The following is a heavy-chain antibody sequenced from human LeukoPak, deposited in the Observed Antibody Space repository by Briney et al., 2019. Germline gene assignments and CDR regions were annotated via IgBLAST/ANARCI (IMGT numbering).Heavy chain of an antibody. J-gene: IGHJ1*01. CDR2: ISAYNGNT. V-gene: IGHV1-18*01. CDR1: GYTFTSYG. D-gene: IGHD4-17*01. CDR3: ARVKFYGDYPFFQH. Sequence: ASVKVSCKASGYTFTSYGISWVRQAPGQGLEWMGWISAYNGNTNYAQKLQGRVTMTTDTSTSTAYMELRSLRSDDTAVYCCARVKFYGDYPFFQHWGQGTLVTVSS.